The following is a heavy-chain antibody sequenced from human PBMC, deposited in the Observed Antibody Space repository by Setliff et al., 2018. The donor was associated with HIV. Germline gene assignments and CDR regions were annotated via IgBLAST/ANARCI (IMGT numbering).Heavy chain of an antibody. CDR1: GGSISTYY. CDR3: VRGGGEHYDFLSGHYTPWGDF. CDR2: IYFTGSS. V-gene: IGHV4-59*12. D-gene: IGHD3-3*01. Sequence: SETLSLTCTVSGGSISTYYWSWIRQPPGKGLEWIGSIYFTGSSDNNPSLKSRVTLSVDTSKHQFSLQLTSVTRADTATYYCVRGGGEHYDFLSGHYTPWGDFWGQGTLVTVSS. J-gene: IGHJ4*02.